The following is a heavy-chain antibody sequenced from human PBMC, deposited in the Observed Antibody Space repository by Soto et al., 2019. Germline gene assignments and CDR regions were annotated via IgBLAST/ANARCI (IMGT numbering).Heavy chain of an antibody. Sequence: GGSLRLSCAASEFTFSNYVMHWVRQAPGKGLEWVAVIWYDGSNEYYADSVKGRFTISRDNSKNTLYLQMNSLRAEDTAVYYCARPQTGYSYGYRFDYWGQGTLVTVSS. CDR3: ARPQTGYSYGYRFDY. CDR1: EFTFSNYV. J-gene: IGHJ4*02. V-gene: IGHV3-33*01. D-gene: IGHD5-18*01. CDR2: IWYDGSNE.